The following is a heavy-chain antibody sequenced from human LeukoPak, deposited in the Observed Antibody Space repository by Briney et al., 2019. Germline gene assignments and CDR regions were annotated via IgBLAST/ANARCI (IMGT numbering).Heavy chain of an antibody. CDR1: GGSFSVYY. Sequence: SETLSLTGAVYGGSFSVYYWSWIRQPPGKGLEWIGEINHSGSTNYTPSLKSRVTISVDTSKNQFPLKLRSVTAGHTAVYYCAKSRNVVPAAPCHYWGQRTLVTVSS. V-gene: IGHV4-34*01. D-gene: IGHD2-2*01. J-gene: IGHJ4*02. CDR3: AKSRNVVPAAPCHY. CDR2: INHSGST.